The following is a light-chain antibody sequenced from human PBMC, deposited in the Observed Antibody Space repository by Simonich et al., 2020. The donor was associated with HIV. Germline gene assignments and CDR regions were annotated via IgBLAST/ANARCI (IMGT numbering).Light chain of an antibody. Sequence: QSALTQPASVSWSPGQSITISCTGSGSDVGGSNHVSWYQQHPGKAPKLMIYDDRKTPSGISNIFAGYKSGNTDSLTISGLQADDEADYYCSSYRSSSTWVFGGGTKLTVL. CDR1: GSDVGGSNH. CDR2: DDR. V-gene: IGLV2-14*03. J-gene: IGLJ3*02. CDR3: SSYRSSSTWV.